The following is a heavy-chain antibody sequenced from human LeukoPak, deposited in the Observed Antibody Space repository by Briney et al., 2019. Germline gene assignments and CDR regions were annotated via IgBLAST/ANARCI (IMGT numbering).Heavy chain of an antibody. V-gene: IGHV3-30*18. Sequence: GGSLRLSCAASGFTFSSYGMHWVRQAPGKGLEWVAVISYDGSNKYYADSVKGRFTISRDNSKNTLYLQMNSPRAEDTAVYYCAKNAARNYGDYVGYNWFDPWGQGTLVTVSS. CDR2: ISYDGSNK. J-gene: IGHJ5*02. D-gene: IGHD4-17*01. CDR1: GFTFSSYG. CDR3: AKNAARNYGDYVGYNWFDP.